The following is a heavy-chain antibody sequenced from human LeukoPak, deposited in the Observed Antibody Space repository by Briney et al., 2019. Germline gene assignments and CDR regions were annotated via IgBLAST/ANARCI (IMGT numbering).Heavy chain of an antibody. D-gene: IGHD1-14*01. CDR3: ARATNRKMWFDP. Sequence: ASVKVSCKASGYTFTGYFIHWVRQAPGQGLEWMGWINPNSGGTNYAQKFQGRVTMTRDTSISTAYMELSRLRSDDTAVYYCARATNRKMWFDPWGQGTLVTVSS. J-gene: IGHJ5*02. CDR1: GYTFTGYF. CDR2: INPNSGGT. V-gene: IGHV1-2*02.